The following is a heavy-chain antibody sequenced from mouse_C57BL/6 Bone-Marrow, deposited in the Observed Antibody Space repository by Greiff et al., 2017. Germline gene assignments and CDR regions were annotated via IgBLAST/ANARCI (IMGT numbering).Heavy chain of an antibody. D-gene: IGHD1-1*01. CDR1: GYTFTSYW. J-gene: IGHJ1*03. CDR3: AGRYYYGSSYWYFDV. Sequence: QVQLQQPGAELVRPGSSVKLSCKASGYTFTSYWMHWVKQRPIQGLEWIGNIDPSDSETHYNQKFKDKATLTVDKSSSTAYMQLSSLTSGDSAVYYCAGRYYYGSSYWYFDVWGTGTTVTVSS. V-gene: IGHV1-52*01. CDR2: IDPSDSET.